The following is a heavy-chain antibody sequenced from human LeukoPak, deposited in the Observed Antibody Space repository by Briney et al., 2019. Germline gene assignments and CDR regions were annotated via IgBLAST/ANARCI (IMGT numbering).Heavy chain of an antibody. V-gene: IGHV1-69*06. J-gene: IGHJ4*02. CDR1: GGTFSSYA. Sequence: EASVKVSCKASGGTFSSYAISWARQAPGQGLEWMGGIIPIFGTANYAQKFQGRVTITADKSTSTAYMELSSLRSEDTAVYYCASGSSSWSRWGQGTLVTVSS. D-gene: IGHD6-13*01. CDR2: IIPIFGTA. CDR3: ASGSSSWSR.